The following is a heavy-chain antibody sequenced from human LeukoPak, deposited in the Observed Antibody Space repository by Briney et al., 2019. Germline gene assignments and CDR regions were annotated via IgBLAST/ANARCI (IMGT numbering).Heavy chain of an antibody. J-gene: IGHJ4*02. Sequence: PSETLSLTCTVSGGSISSYYWSWIRQPAGKGLECIGRIYTSGSTNYNPSLKSRVTMSVDTSKNQFSLKLSSVTAADTAVYYCARGPQYYYDSSGYYYGYWGQGTLVTVSS. V-gene: IGHV4-4*07. D-gene: IGHD3-22*01. CDR2: IYTSGST. CDR3: ARGPQYYYDSSGYYYGY. CDR1: GGSISSYY.